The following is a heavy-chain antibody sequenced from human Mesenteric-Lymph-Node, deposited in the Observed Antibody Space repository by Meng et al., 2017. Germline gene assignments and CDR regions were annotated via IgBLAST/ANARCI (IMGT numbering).Heavy chain of an antibody. CDR1: GFTVSSNY. D-gene: IGHD6-13*01. V-gene: IGHV3-53*01. Sequence: GESLKISCAASGFTVSSNYMSWVRQAPGKGLEWVSVIYSGGSTYYADSVNGRFTISRDNSKNTLYLQMNSLRAEDTAVYYCARDGAAAGHGTYYYYGMDVWGQGTTVTVSS. CDR2: IYSGGST. CDR3: ARDGAAAGHGTYYYYGMDV. J-gene: IGHJ6*02.